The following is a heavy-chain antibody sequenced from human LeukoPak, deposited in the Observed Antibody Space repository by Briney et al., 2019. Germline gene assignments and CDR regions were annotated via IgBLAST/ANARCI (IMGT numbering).Heavy chain of an antibody. V-gene: IGHV4-39*01. Sequence: SETLSLTCTVSGGSISSSSYYWGWIRQPPGKGLEWIGSIYYSGSTYYNPSLKSRVTISVDTSKNQFSLKLSSMTAADTAVYYCARIFTDSSLYFDYWGQGTLVTVSS. CDR2: IYYSGST. D-gene: IGHD6-6*01. CDR3: ARIFTDSSLYFDY. CDR1: GGSISSSSYY. J-gene: IGHJ4*02.